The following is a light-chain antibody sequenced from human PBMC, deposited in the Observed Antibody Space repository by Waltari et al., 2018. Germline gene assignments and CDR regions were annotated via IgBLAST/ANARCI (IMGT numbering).Light chain of an antibody. Sequence: EIVLTQSPGTLSLSPGERATLSCRASQSVGKSLAWYQHKPGQAPRLLIYDASSRATGIPDMFSGSGSGTDFSLTISRLEPEDFSVYYCQHYVTLPATFGQGTKVEV. CDR1: QSVGKS. CDR2: DAS. CDR3: QHYVTLPAT. J-gene: IGKJ1*01. V-gene: IGKV3-20*01.